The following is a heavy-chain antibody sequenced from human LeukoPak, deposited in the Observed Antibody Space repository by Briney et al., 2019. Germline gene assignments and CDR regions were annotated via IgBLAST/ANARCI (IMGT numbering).Heavy chain of an antibody. CDR3: ASDYCSGGSCYSVPYYYGMDV. V-gene: IGHV4-31*11. J-gene: IGHJ6*02. D-gene: IGHD2-15*01. CDR2: IYYSGST. Sequence: PSETLSLTCAVYGGSFSGYYWSWIRQHPGKGLEWIGYIYYSGSTYYNPSLKSRVTISVDTSKNQFSLKLSSVTAADTAVYYCASDYCSGGSCYSVPYYYGMDVWGQGTTVIVSS. CDR1: GGSFSGYY.